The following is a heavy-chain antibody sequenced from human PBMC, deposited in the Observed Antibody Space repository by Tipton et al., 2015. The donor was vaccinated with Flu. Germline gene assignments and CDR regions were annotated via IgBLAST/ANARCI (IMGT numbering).Heavy chain of an antibody. V-gene: IGHV2-5*02. J-gene: IGHJ4*02. CDR1: GFSLSTSGLG. CDR2: IYWVDHQ. CDR3: AHFATYQSSGFDVYYLDY. Sequence: LVKPTQTLTLICTFSGFSLSTSGLGVVWTRQPPGKALEWLALIYWVDHQRYSPSLESRLTITKDTSKNQVVLTMTNMDPVDTATYYCAHFATYQSSGFDVYYLDYWGQGALVTVSS. D-gene: IGHD3-22*01.